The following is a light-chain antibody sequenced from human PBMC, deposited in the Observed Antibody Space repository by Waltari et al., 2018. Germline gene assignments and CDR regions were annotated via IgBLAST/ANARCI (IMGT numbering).Light chain of an antibody. Sequence: DIVMTQSPDSLAVSLGERATINCQSSRTVLYDSNNKNYLAWYQQKPGQPPNLLISWASTRKSGVPDRFSGSGSGTDFTLTISTLQAEDVAVYYCHQYYNTPYSYGQGTKLEIK. CDR2: WAS. CDR1: RTVLYDSNNKNY. V-gene: IGKV4-1*01. CDR3: HQYYNTPYS. J-gene: IGKJ2*03.